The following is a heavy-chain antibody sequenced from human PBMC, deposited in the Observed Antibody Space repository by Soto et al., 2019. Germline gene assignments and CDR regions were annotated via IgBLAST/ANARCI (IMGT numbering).Heavy chain of an antibody. CDR3: ARDVPLYSSGNNWFDP. V-gene: IGHV3-33*01. CDR1: GFTFTNYG. D-gene: IGHD6-25*01. CDR2: IWYDGSNK. J-gene: IGHJ5*02. Sequence: GGSLRLSCAASGFTFTNYGMHWVRQAPGKGLEWVAIIWYDGSNKYYADSVKGRFTISRDNAKNSLYLQMNSLRSEDTAVYYCARDVPLYSSGNNWFDPWGQGTLVTVSS.